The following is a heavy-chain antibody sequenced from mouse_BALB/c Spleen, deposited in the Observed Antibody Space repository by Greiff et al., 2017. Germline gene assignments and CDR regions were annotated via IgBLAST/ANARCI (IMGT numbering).Heavy chain of an antibody. CDR3: ARLRLPLDV. CDR2: ISYSGST. CDR1: GYSITSDYA. Sequence: EVMLVESGPGLVKPSQSLSLTCTVTGYSITSDYAWNWIRQFPGNKLEWMGYISYSGSTSYNPSLKSRISITRDTSKNQFFLQLNSVTTEDTATYYCARLRLPLDVWGAGTTVTVSS. D-gene: IGHD1-2*01. V-gene: IGHV3-2*02. J-gene: IGHJ1*01.